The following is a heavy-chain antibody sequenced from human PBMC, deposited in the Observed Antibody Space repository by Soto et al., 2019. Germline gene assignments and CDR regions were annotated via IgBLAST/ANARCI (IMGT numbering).Heavy chain of an antibody. CDR1: GDTFNSYL. CDR3: ARESLGAKGADH. CDR2: IIPIIRVT. V-gene: IGHV1-69*17. Sequence: QVQLVQSGAEVKRPGSSVKVSCESSGDTFNSYLISWVRQAPGQGLEWMGGIIPIIRVTHYAQRFQGRVTIRAISSTGTAYMELTNLGFDDTALYYCARESLGAKGADHWGQGTLVTVSS. J-gene: IGHJ4*02. D-gene: IGHD7-27*01.